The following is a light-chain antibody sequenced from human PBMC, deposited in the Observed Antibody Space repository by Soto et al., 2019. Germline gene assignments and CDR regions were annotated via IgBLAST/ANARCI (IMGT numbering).Light chain of an antibody. CDR2: DVT. Sequence: QSALTQPASVSGSPGQSITISCTGTSADVGGYKYVSWLQQHPGKVPKLLIYDVTSRPSGVSNRFSGSKSGNTASLIISGLQAVDEADYYCISDPRSDTTGLATGTKVNGL. V-gene: IGLV2-14*01. CDR3: ISDPRSDTTG. J-gene: IGLJ1*01. CDR1: SADVGGYKY.